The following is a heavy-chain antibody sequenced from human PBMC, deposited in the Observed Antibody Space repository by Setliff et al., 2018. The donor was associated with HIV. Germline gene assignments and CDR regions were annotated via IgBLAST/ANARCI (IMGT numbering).Heavy chain of an antibody. D-gene: IGHD1-7*01. Sequence: PSETLSLSCAASGFTFSAHGMHWVRQAPGKGLEWVAFINYDVSYEYYADSVKGRVTISRDNSKNTVDLQMNSLRPEDTAVYYCAKDGDYANWDYDAFDIWGQGTLVTVSS. CDR1: GFTFSAHG. CDR3: AKDGDYANWDYDAFDI. J-gene: IGHJ3*02. V-gene: IGHV3-30*02. CDR2: INYDVSYE.